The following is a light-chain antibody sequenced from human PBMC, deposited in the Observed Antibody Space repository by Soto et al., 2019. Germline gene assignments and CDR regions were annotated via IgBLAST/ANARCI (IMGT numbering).Light chain of an antibody. J-gene: IGKJ2*01. Sequence: DIQMTQSPSTLSASVGDRVTITCRASQSIGYWLAWYQQKPGKAPKLLIYDASTLGSGVPARFSASGSETECTLTTSTLQADDSATYYFQQYKSFSPYTFGEGTRLEIK. CDR1: QSIGYW. CDR3: QQYKSFSPYT. V-gene: IGKV1-5*01. CDR2: DAS.